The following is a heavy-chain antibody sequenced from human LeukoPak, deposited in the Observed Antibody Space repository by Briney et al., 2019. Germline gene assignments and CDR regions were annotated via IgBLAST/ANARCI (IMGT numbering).Heavy chain of an antibody. Sequence: ASVKVSCKASGGTFSSSAISWVRQAPGQGLEWMGGIIPIFGTANYAQKFQGRVTITTDESTSTAYMELSSLRSEDTAVYYCARDLGGRHNWFDPWGQGTLVTVSS. CDR1: GGTFSSSA. V-gene: IGHV1-69*05. CDR3: ARDLGGRHNWFDP. CDR2: IIPIFGTA. J-gene: IGHJ5*02. D-gene: IGHD3-16*01.